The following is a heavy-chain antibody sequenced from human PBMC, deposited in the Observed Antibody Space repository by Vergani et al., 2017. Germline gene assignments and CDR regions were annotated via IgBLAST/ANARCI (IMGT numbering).Heavy chain of an antibody. Sequence: VKLQESGPGLLKPSQTLSLTCTVSGESIRSGSHYWSWVRQAPGKGLEWVANIKQDGSEKYYVDSVKGRFTISRDNAKNSLYLQMNSLRAEDTAVYYCARDILWFGEDYYYYGMDVWGQXP. CDR3: ARDILWFGEDYYYYGMDV. CDR2: IKQDGSEK. CDR1: GESIRSGSHY. D-gene: IGHD3-10*01. J-gene: IGHJ6*02. V-gene: IGHV3-7*01.